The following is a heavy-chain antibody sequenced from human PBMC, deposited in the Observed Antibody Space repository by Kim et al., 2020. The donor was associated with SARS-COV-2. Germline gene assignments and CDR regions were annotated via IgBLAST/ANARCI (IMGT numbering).Heavy chain of an antibody. CDR3: ARAAAGTQLSNIDY. D-gene: IGHD6-13*01. V-gene: IGHV1-46*01. Sequence: AQKFQGRVTMTRDTSTSTVYMELSSLRSEDTAVYYCARAAAGTQLSNIDYWGQGTLVTVSS. J-gene: IGHJ4*02.